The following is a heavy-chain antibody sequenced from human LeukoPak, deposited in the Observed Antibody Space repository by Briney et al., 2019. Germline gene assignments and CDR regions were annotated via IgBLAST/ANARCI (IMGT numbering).Heavy chain of an antibody. J-gene: IGHJ4*02. Sequence: PGESLKISCKGSGYSFTTYWIAWVRQMPGEGLEWMGIIYPGDSETRYSPSFQGQVSISADKSITTAYLQWSSLKASDTAMYYCARWYYYDSSGYQPFDYWGQGTLVTVSS. CDR3: ARWYYYDSSGYQPFDY. CDR1: GYSFTTYW. D-gene: IGHD3-22*01. V-gene: IGHV5-51*01. CDR2: IYPGDSET.